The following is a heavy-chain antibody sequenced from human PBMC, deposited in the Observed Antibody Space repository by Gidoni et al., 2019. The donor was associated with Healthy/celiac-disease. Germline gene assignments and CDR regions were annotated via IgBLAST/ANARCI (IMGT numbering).Heavy chain of an antibody. D-gene: IGHD3-9*01. J-gene: IGHJ4*02. V-gene: IGHV4-39*01. Sequence: QLQLQESGPGLVKPSETLSLTCPVSGGSISSSSYYWGWIRQPPGKGLEWIGSIYYSGSTYYNPSLKSRVTISVDTSKNQFSLKLSSVTAADTAVYYCARHNARGGYYDILTYFDYWGQGTLVTVSS. CDR1: GGSISSSSYY. CDR3: ARHNARGGYYDILTYFDY. CDR2: IYYSGST.